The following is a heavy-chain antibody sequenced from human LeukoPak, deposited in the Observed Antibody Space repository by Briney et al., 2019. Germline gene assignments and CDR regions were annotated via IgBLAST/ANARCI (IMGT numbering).Heavy chain of an antibody. CDR1: GFTFSSYW. J-gene: IGHJ3*02. D-gene: IGHD4-11*01. Sequence: GGSLRLSCAASGFTFSSYWMHWVRQAPGQGLVWVSRINSEGSSTRYADTVKGRIIISRDNAKNTLYLQMNSLRAEDTAVYYCARLQVNPDAFDIWGQGTMVTVSS. CDR2: INSEGSST. CDR3: ARLQVNPDAFDI. V-gene: IGHV3-74*01.